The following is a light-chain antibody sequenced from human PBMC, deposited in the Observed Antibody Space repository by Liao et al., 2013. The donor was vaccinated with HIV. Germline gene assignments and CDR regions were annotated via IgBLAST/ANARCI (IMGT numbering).Light chain of an antibody. V-gene: IGLV3-21*01. CDR3: QTWDRSLGV. Sequence: SYVLTQPPSESVAPGGTARLKCRGINIEDKAVHWYRQQRPGQAPVVVISYDRDRPSQIPERFSGSNSGNTATLTISGTQAMDEADYYCQTWDRSLGVFGTGTKVTVL. CDR2: YDR. CDR1: NIEDKA. J-gene: IGLJ1*01.